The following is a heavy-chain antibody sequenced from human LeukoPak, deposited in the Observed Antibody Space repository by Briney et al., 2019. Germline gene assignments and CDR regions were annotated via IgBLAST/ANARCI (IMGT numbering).Heavy chain of an antibody. V-gene: IGHV3-72*01. J-gene: IGHJ4*02. D-gene: IGHD3-22*01. Sequence: GGSLRLSCAASGFTFSDHNMDWVRQAPGKGLEWIGRSRNKANTYTTEYAVSVKGRFTISRDDSKNSLYLQMNSLKTEDTAVYYCARGDSSGYYWNDYWGQGTLVTVSS. CDR3: ARGDSSGYYWNDY. CDR1: GFTFSDHN. CDR2: SRNKANTYTT.